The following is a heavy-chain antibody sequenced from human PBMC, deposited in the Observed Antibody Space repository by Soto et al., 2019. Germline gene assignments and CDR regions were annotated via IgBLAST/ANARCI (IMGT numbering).Heavy chain of an antibody. CDR3: AKNGQPPYYYYGLDV. CDR2: ISGYNGDT. CDR1: GYTFTRYG. D-gene: IGHD2-8*01. J-gene: IGHJ6*02. V-gene: IGHV1-18*01. Sequence: ASVKVSCKAPGYTFTRYGISWVRQAPGQGLEWMGWISGYNGDTNYAQKFQGRVSMTIDTSTTTAYMELRSLTSDDTAVYYCAKNGQPPYYYYGLDVWG.